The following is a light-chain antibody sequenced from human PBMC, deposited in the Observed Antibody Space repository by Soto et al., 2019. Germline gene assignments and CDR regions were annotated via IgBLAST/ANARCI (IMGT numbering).Light chain of an antibody. CDR2: DAS. CDR3: QQCATSPVT. Sequence: EIVLTQSPGTLSLSPGERATLFCRASQTVTNNYIAWYQQKPGQPPRLLIDDASRRASGIPDRFSGSGSGTDFTLTISRLEPEDFAVYYCQQCATSPVTFGQGTKVDIK. J-gene: IGKJ1*01. CDR1: QTVTNNY. V-gene: IGKV3-20*01.